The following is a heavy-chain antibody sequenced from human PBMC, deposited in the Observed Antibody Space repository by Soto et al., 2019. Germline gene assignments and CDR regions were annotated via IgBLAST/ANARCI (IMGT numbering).Heavy chain of an antibody. CDR1: GFTFSSYG. V-gene: IGHV3-30*18. CDR3: AKRQDGVGANENDAFDI. D-gene: IGHD1-26*01. Sequence: PGGSLRLSCAASGFTFSSYGMHWVRQAPGKGLGWVAVISYDGSNKYYADSVKGRFTISRDNSKNTLYLQMNSLRAEDTAVYYCAKRQDGVGANENDAFDIWGQGTMVTVSS. CDR2: ISYDGSNK. J-gene: IGHJ3*02.